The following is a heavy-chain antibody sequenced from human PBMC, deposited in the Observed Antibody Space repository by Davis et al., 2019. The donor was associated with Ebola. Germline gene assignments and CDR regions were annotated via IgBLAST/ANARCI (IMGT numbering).Heavy chain of an antibody. J-gene: IGHJ4*02. CDR3: ARDYRFGYRENYFDY. D-gene: IGHD5-24*01. Sequence: GGSLRLSCAASGFTFSDYYMTWIRQAPGKGLEWVSYISSSGSVIFYADSVKGRFTVSRDNAKNALYLHMNSLRADDTAVYYCARDYRFGYRENYFDYWGQGTLVTVSS. CDR2: ISSSGSVI. V-gene: IGHV3-11*01. CDR1: GFTFSDYY.